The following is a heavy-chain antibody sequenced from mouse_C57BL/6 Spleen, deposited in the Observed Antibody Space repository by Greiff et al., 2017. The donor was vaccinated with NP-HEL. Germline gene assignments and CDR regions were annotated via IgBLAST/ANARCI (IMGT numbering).Heavy chain of an antibody. J-gene: IGHJ2*01. V-gene: IGHV14-4*01. Sequence: VQLQQSGAELVRPGASVKLSCTASGFNIKDDYMHWVKQRPEQGLEWIGWIDPENGDTEYASKFQGKATITADTSSNTAYLQLSSLTSEDTAVYYCTRDFITTVEGLDYWGQGTTLTVSS. CDR1: GFNIKDDY. D-gene: IGHD1-1*01. CDR3: TRDFITTVEGLDY. CDR2: IDPENGDT.